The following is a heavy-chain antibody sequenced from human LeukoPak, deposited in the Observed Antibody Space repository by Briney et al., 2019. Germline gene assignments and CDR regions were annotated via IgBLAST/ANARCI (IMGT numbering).Heavy chain of an antibody. Sequence: GGSLRLSCAASGFTFSSYSMNWARQAPGKGLEWVSSISSSSSYIYYADSVKGRFTISRDNAKNSLYLQMDSLRAEDTAVYYCARDRDGYYEFDYWGQGTLVTVSS. V-gene: IGHV3-21*01. CDR1: GFTFSSYS. J-gene: IGHJ4*02. D-gene: IGHD3-22*01. CDR3: ARDRDGYYEFDY. CDR2: ISSSSSYI.